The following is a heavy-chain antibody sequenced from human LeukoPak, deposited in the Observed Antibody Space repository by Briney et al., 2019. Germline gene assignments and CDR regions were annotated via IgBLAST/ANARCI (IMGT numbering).Heavy chain of an antibody. V-gene: IGHV3-48*03. CDR2: ISDDGSTK. CDR1: GITFSGFE. CDR3: SRRFRD. J-gene: IGHJ4*02. Sequence: GGSPRLSCVGPGITFSGFELNWVRQAPGKGLDWVSYISDDGSTKTYGDSVEGRFTISKDNAKNTLSLRMNSLRLEDTGVYYCSRRFRDWGRGILVTVSS.